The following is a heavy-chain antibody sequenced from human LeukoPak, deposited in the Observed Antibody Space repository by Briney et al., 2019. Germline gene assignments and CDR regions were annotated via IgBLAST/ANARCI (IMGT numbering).Heavy chain of an antibody. CDR1: GFTFSSYA. V-gene: IGHV4-34*01. CDR3: ARAGFYYYDSSGYYYFDY. J-gene: IGHJ4*02. CDR2: INHSGST. D-gene: IGHD3-22*01. Sequence: GSLRLSCAASGFTFSSYAMSWVRQPPGKGLEWIGEINHSGSTNYNPSLKSRVTISVDTSKNQFSLKLSSVTAADTAVYYCARAGFYYYDSSGYYYFDYWGQGTLVTVSS.